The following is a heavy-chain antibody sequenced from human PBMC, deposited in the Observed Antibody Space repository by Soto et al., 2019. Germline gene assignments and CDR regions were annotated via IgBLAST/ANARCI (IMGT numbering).Heavy chain of an antibody. J-gene: IGHJ4*02. CDR1: GYTFTSYA. V-gene: IGHV1-18*01. Sequence: QVQLVQSGAEVKKPGASVKVSCKTSGYTFTSYAISWVRQAPGQGLEWMGWISAYNGNTHYAQKLQGRVTMTTDTSTSTAYMELRGLRSDDTAVYYCARDLAAAGPFDYWGQGTLVTVSS. CDR2: ISAYNGNT. D-gene: IGHD6-13*01. CDR3: ARDLAAAGPFDY.